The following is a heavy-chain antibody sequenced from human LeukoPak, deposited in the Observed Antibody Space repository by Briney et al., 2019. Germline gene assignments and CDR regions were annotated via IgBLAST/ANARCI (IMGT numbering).Heavy chain of an antibody. Sequence: SETLSLTCAVYGGSFSGYYWSWIRQPPGKGLEWIGEINHSGSTNYNPSLKSRVTISVDTSKNQFSLKLSSVTAADTAVYYCARGGEVVAATPYFDYWGQGTLVTVSS. D-gene: IGHD2-15*01. J-gene: IGHJ4*02. CDR1: GGSFSGYY. CDR3: ARGGEVVAATPYFDY. CDR2: INHSGST. V-gene: IGHV4-34*01.